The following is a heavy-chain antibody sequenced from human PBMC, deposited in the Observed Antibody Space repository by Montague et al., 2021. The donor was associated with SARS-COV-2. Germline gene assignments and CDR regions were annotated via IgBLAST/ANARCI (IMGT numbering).Heavy chain of an antibody. J-gene: IGHJ4*02. D-gene: IGHD5-12*01. V-gene: IGHV4-61*02. CDR2: INTSGTT. CDR1: GGSISSGSYY. Sequence: TLSLTCTVSGGSISSGSYYWSWIRQHAGKGREWIGRINTSGTTDYSFSLKSRVTISVDTSKNQFSLKLTSVTAADTAVYYCARAHSGSWAHLDNWGQGSLVTVSS. CDR3: ARAHSGSWAHLDN.